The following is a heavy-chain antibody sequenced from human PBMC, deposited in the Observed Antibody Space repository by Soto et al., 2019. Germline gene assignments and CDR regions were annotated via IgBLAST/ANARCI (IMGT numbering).Heavy chain of an antibody. D-gene: IGHD3-22*01. CDR1: GGTFSSYA. Sequence: SVKVSCKASGGTFSSYAITWVRQAPGQGLEWMGGIIPIFGTANYAQKFQGRVTITADESTSTAYMELSSLRSEDTAVYYCAADYYDPSGYYFDYWGQGTMVTVSS. CDR3: AADYYDPSGYYFDY. V-gene: IGHV1-69*13. CDR2: IIPIFGTA. J-gene: IGHJ4*02.